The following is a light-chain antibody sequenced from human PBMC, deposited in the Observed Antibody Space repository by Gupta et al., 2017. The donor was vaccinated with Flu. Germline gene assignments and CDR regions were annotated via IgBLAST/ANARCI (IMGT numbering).Light chain of an antibody. V-gene: IGLV6-57*01. CDR3: QSYDSVNVI. J-gene: IGLJ2*01. CDR2: EDN. Sequence: TGTISCTRSSGSIASNDVQWYQQRPGSSPTTVIYEDNQRPSGVPDRFSDSIDSSSNAAALTISGLKTEDEADYYCQSYDSVNVIFGGGTKLTVL. CDR1: SGSIASND.